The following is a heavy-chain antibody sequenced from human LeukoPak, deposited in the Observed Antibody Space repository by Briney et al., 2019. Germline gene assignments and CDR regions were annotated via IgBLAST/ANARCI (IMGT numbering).Heavy chain of an antibody. CDR2: IYYSGST. Sequence: SETLSLTCTVSGGSISSGGYYWSWIRQHPGKGLEWIGYIYYSGSTYYNPSLKSRLTISVDTSKNQFSLKLSSVTAADTAVYYCARDRGFGDPVAFAIWGQGTMVTVSS. J-gene: IGHJ3*02. CDR3: ARDRGFGDPVAFAI. CDR1: GGSISSGGYY. D-gene: IGHD3-3*01. V-gene: IGHV4-31*03.